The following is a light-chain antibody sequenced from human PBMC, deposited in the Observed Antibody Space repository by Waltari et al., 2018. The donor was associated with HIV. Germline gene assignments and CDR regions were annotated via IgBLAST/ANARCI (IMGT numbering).Light chain of an antibody. CDR1: SSDVGSYDL. CDR3: CSYGGSSTYVV. CDR2: EVS. V-gene: IGLV2-23*02. J-gene: IGLJ2*01. Sequence: QSALTQPASVSGSPVQSITISCTGTSSDVGSYDLVSWYQQHPGKAPNLIIYEVSKRPSGVSNRFSGSKSGNTASLTISGLQAEDETDYYCCSYGGSSTYVVFGGGTKVTVL.